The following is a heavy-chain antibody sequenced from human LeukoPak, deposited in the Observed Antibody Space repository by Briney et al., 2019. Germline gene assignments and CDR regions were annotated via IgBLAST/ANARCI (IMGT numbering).Heavy chain of an antibody. CDR1: GYTFTSYY. D-gene: IGHD3-10*01. J-gene: IGHJ4*02. CDR2: IYPSGGST. V-gene: IGHV1-46*01. CDR3: ARDPSDVLWFGESSFDY. Sequence: ASVKVSCKASGYTFTSYYMRWVRQAPEQGLEWMGIIYPSGGSTSYAQTFQGGVTMTRDTSTSTVYMELSSLRSEDTAVYYWARDPSDVLWFGESSFDYWGQGTLVTVSS.